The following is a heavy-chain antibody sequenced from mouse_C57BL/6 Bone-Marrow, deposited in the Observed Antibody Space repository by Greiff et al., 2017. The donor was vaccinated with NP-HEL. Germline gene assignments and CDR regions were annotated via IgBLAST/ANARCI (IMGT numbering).Heavy chain of an antibody. Sequence: EVKLQESGAELVRPGASVKLSCTASGFNIKDDYMHWVKQRPEQGLEWIGWIDPENGDTEYASKFQGKATITADTSSNTAYLQLSSLTSEGTAVYYCTTYYYGSSSAWFAYWGQGTLVTVSA. J-gene: IGHJ3*01. CDR1: GFNIKDDY. V-gene: IGHV14-4*01. CDR2: IDPENGDT. D-gene: IGHD1-1*01. CDR3: TTYYYGSSSAWFAY.